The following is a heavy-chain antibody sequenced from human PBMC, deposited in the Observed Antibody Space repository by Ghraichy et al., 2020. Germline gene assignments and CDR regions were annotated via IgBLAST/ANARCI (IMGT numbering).Heavy chain of an antibody. CDR1: GFSLSNARMG. Sequence: SGPTLVKPTETLTLTCTVSGFSLSNARMGVSWIRQPPGKALEWLAHIFSNDEKSYSTSLKSRLTISKDTSKSQVVLTMTNMDPVDTATYYCARIQLGPAGRDGYKRYNWFDPWGQGTLVTVSS. CDR2: IFSNDEK. V-gene: IGHV2-26*01. D-gene: IGHD5-24*01. CDR3: ARIQLGPAGRDGYKRYNWFDP. J-gene: IGHJ5*02.